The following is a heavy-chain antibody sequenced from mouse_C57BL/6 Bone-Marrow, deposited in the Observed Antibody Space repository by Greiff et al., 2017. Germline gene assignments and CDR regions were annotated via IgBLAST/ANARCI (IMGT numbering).Heavy chain of an antibody. J-gene: IGHJ2*01. CDR1: GYTFTSYG. V-gene: IGHV1-81*01. CDR3: GTYYIYVFDY. Sequence: QVQLKESGAELARPGASVKLSCKASGYTFTSYGISWVKQRTGQGLEWIGEIYPRSGNTYYNEKFKGKATLTEDKSSSTAYMELRSLTSEDSSVYFCGTYYIYVFDYWGQGTTLTVSS. D-gene: IGHD2-12*01. CDR2: IYPRSGNT.